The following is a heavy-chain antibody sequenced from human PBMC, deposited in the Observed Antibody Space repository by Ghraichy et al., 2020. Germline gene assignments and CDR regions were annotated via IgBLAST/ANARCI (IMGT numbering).Heavy chain of an antibody. CDR3: TSLITAGAAYYGMDV. V-gene: IGHV3-73*01. CDR2: IRSKGNNYAT. CDR1: GFTFSGSA. J-gene: IGHJ6*02. D-gene: IGHD6-13*01. Sequence: GGSLRLSCAASGFTFSGSAIHWVRQASGKGLEWVGRIRSKGNNYATTYAESVKGRFTIFRDDSQNTAYLQMNSLKIEDTAVYYCTSLITAGAAYYGMDVWGQGTTDTVSS.